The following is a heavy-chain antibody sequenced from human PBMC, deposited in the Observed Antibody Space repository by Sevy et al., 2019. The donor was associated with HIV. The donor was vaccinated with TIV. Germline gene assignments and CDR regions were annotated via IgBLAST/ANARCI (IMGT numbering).Heavy chain of an antibody. CDR1: GFTVNSNY. J-gene: IGHJ6*02. D-gene: IGHD6-13*01. Sequence: GGSLRLSCAASGFTVNSNYMSWVRQAPGKGLEWVSVIYSGDSTYYADSVKGRFTISRDNSKNTLYLQMNNLRAEDTAVYYCAAVEPGLAAAAPNYGMDVWGQGTTVTVSS. V-gene: IGHV3-66*01. CDR3: AAVEPGLAAAAPNYGMDV. CDR2: IYSGDST.